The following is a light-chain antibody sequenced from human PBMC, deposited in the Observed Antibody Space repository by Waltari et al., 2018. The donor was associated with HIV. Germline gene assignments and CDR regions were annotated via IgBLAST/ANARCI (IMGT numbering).Light chain of an antibody. V-gene: IGLV1-47*01. CDR2: MNN. CDR3: AAWDASLSAWV. J-gene: IGLJ3*02. CDR1: NSNIGSNY. Sequence: QSVLTQPPSASGTPGQRVTISCSGSNSNIGSNYVYWYQQLPGTAPKLLMYMNNQRPSGVPDRVSGSKSGTSASLAISGLRSDDEADYYCAAWDASLSAWVFGGGTKLTVL.